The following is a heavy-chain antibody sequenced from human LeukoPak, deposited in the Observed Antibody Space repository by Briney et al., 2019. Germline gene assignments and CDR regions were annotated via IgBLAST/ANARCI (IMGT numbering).Heavy chain of an antibody. Sequence: SETLSLTCAVYGGAFSGYYWSWIRQPPGKGLEWIGEINHSGSTNYNPSLKSRVAISVDTSKNQFSLKLSSVTAADTAVYYCARADTLYSSSSFLNSFDPWGQGTLVTVSS. J-gene: IGHJ5*02. D-gene: IGHD6-6*01. CDR1: GGAFSGYY. V-gene: IGHV4-34*01. CDR2: INHSGST. CDR3: ARADTLYSSSSFLNSFDP.